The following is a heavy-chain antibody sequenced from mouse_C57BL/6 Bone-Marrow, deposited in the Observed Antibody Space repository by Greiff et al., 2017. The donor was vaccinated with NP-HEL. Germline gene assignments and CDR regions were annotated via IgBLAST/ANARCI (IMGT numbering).Heavy chain of an antibody. D-gene: IGHD1-1*01. CDR2: IYPGDGDT. Sequence: QVQLKESGPELVKPGASVKISCKATGYAFSSSWMNWVKQRPGRGLEWIGRIYPGDGDTNYNGKFKGKGTLTADKSSSTAYMQLSSLTTENSAVYFSAESSTVVDSVDYWGQGTTLTVSS. CDR3: AESSTVVDSVDY. J-gene: IGHJ2*01. V-gene: IGHV1-82*01. CDR1: GYAFSSSW.